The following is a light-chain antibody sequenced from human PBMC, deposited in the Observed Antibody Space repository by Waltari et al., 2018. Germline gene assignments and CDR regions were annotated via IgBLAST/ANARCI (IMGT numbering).Light chain of an antibody. CDR2: AVS. CDR3: SSYASVSSLV. V-gene: IGLV2-14*01. Sequence: QSALTQPASVSGSPGQSITISCTGTSGDVGGENYVSWYQQHPGKAPKLMIYAVSNRPSGVSKRCSASKSGNTASLTISGLQAEDEGDYYCSSYASVSSLVFGGGTRLTVL. CDR1: SGDVGGENY. J-gene: IGLJ2*01.